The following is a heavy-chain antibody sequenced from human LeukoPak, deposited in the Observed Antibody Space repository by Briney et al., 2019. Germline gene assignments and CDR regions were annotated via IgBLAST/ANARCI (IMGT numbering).Heavy chain of an antibody. CDR2: ISSSSSYI. D-gene: IGHD3-10*01. Sequence: PGGSLRLSCAASGFTFSSHSMNWVRQAPGKGLEWVSSISSSSSYIYYADSVKGRFTISRDNAKNSLYLQMNSLRAEDTAVYYCARDLFYYGSGSYYNRYFDYWGQGTLVTVSS. J-gene: IGHJ4*02. CDR1: GFTFSSHS. CDR3: ARDLFYYGSGSYYNRYFDY. V-gene: IGHV3-21*01.